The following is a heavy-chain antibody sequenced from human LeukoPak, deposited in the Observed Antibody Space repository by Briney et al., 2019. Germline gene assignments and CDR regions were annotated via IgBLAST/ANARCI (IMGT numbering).Heavy chain of an antibody. CDR1: GGSFSGYY. D-gene: IGHD6-13*01. V-gene: IGHV4-34*01. CDR3: ARVAVGSPIWAGIAQHLGYYYYYMDV. CDR2: INHSGST. J-gene: IGHJ6*03. Sequence: SETLSLTCAVYGGSFSGYYWSWIRQPPGKGLEWIGEINHSGSTNYNPSLKSRVTISVDTSKNQFSLKLSSVTAADTAVYYCARVAVGSPIWAGIAQHLGYYYYYMDVWGKGTTVTVSS.